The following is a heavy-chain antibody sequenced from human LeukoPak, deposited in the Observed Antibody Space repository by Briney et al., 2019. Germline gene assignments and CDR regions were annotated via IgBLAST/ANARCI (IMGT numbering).Heavy chain of an antibody. CDR2: IWYDGSNK. CDR1: GFTFSSYG. D-gene: IGHD3-3*01. V-gene: IGHV3-33*03. J-gene: IGHJ4*02. Sequence: GGSLRLSCAASGFTFSSYGMHWVRQAPGKGLEWVAVIWYDGSNKYYADSVKGRFTISRDNSKNTLSLHMNSLRADDTAVYYCAKKSPIFGVVIPLFDYWGQGILVTVSS. CDR3: AKKSPIFGVVIPLFDY.